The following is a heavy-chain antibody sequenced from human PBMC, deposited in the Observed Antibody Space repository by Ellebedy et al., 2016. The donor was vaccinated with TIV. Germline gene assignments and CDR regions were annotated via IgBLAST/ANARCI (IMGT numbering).Heavy chain of an antibody. J-gene: IGHJ5*02. CDR1: GGSVNYYN. Sequence: SETLSLXXTVSGGSVNYYNWNWIRQSPGNGLEWIGYAYNGGNTKYNPSLESRVTISVDTSTNQCTLHLSSVTAADTAVYYCARGASTYTWFDPWGQGTLVTVSS. CDR3: ARGASTYTWFDP. V-gene: IGHV4-59*02. CDR2: AYNGGNT.